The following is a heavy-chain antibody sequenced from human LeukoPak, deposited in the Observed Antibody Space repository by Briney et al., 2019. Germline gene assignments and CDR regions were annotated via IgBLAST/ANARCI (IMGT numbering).Heavy chain of an antibody. Sequence: PSETLSLTCTVSGGSISSSSYYWGWIRQPPGKGLEWIGSIYYSGSTYYNPSLKSRVTISVDTSKNQFSLKLSSVTAADTAVYYCARGLVYYYDSSGTFDYWGQGTLVTVSS. D-gene: IGHD3-22*01. CDR1: GGSISSSSYY. V-gene: IGHV4-39*01. J-gene: IGHJ4*02. CDR2: IYYSGST. CDR3: ARGLVYYYDSSGTFDY.